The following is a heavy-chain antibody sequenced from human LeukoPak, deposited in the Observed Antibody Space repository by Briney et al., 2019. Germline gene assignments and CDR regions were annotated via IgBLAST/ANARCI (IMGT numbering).Heavy chain of an antibody. CDR2: IYYSGST. CDR3: ARANIVDYYYYYGMDV. Sequence: SETLSLTCTVSGGSISSYYWSWIRQPPGKGLEWIGYIYYSGSTNYNPSLMSRVTISVDSSKNQFSLKLSSVTAADTAVYYCARANIVDYYYYYGMDVWSQGTTVTVSS. V-gene: IGHV4-59*01. CDR1: GGSISSYY. J-gene: IGHJ6*02. D-gene: IGHD5-12*01.